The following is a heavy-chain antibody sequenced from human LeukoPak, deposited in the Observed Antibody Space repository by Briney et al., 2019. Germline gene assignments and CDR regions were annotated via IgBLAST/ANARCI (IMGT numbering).Heavy chain of an antibody. D-gene: IGHD6-19*01. Sequence: CVRQAPGQGLEWMGGGIPMFDTANYAQEFQGRVTITTDASATTAYMELSSLTSEDMAVFYCARGGPNSGGWTLDHWGQGTLVSVSS. CDR2: GIPMFDTA. J-gene: IGHJ4*02. V-gene: IGHV1-69*05. CDR3: ARGGPNSGGWTLDH.